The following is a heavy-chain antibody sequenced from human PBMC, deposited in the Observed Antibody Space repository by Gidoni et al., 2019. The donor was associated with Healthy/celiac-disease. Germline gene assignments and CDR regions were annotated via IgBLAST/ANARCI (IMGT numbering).Heavy chain of an antibody. Sequence: EVQLVESGGGLVKPGGSLRLACAASGITFSSSSMNWVRQAPGKGLEWVSSISSSSSYIYYADSVKGRFTISRDNAKNSLYLQMNSLRADDTAVYYCAREIVVVNWFDPWGQGTLVTVSS. CDR3: AREIVVVNWFDP. V-gene: IGHV3-21*01. J-gene: IGHJ5*02. CDR1: GITFSSSS. CDR2: ISSSSSYI. D-gene: IGHD2-21*01.